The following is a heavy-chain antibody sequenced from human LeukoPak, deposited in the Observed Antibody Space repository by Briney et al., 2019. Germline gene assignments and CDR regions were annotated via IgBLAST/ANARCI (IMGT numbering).Heavy chain of an antibody. Sequence: ASVKGSCKASGYTFTCYHMHCVRQAPGQGLEWMGWINPNSGGTNYAQKFHGRVTMNRETSISIAYMELSRLGSDDTAVYYCARDPIAARHYYYYMDVWGKGTTVTVSS. CDR3: ARDPIAARHYYYYMDV. V-gene: IGHV1-2*02. J-gene: IGHJ6*03. CDR2: INPNSGGT. D-gene: IGHD6-6*01. CDR1: GYTFTCYH.